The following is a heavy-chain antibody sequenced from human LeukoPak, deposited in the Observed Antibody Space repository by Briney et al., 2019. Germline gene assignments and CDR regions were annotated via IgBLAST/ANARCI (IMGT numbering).Heavy chain of an antibody. CDR3: ARRSEYSSGWYLDY. J-gene: IGHJ4*02. Sequence: GGSLRLSCAASRFSFSSYEMNWVRQAPGKGLEWVSYISSSGSTMYYADSVKGRFTISRDNAKNSLYLQMNSLRADDTAVYYCARRSEYSSGWYLDYWGQGTLVTVSS. V-gene: IGHV3-48*03. CDR2: ISSSGSTM. CDR1: RFSFSSYE. D-gene: IGHD6-19*01.